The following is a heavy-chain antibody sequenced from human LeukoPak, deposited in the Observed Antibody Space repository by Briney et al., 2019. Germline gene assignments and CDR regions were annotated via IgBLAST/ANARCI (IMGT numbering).Heavy chain of an antibody. D-gene: IGHD4-23*01. Sequence: GGSLRLSCAASGFTFSSYWMHWVRQAPGKGLVWVSRIASDGSSTTYADSVKGRFSISRDNVKNTLYLQMNSLRVEDTAVYYCARGRPHGNDYWGQGTLVTVSS. V-gene: IGHV3-74*01. CDR2: IASDGSST. CDR1: GFTFSSYW. J-gene: IGHJ4*02. CDR3: ARGRPHGNDY.